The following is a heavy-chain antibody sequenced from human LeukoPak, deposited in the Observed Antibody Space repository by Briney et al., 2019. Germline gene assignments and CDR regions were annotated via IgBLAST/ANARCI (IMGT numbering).Heavy chain of an antibody. Sequence: GRSLRLSCEASGFIFRSYGMHWVRQAPGKGLEWLAVISFDGTNKYYADSLKGRFTISRDNSKNTLYLHMNGLRAEDTAVYYCAKGSKDYYDSTAYYSYGMDVWGLGTTVTVSS. J-gene: IGHJ6*02. V-gene: IGHV3-30*18. CDR1: GFIFRSYG. D-gene: IGHD3-22*01. CDR3: AKGSKDYYDSTAYYSYGMDV. CDR2: ISFDGTNK.